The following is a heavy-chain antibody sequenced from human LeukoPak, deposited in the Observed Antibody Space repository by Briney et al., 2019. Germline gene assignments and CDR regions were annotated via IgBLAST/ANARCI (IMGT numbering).Heavy chain of an antibody. CDR1: TYTFSSYA. CDR3: AKGRPSVECFDY. CDR2: ISGSGGSI. V-gene: IGHV3-23*01. J-gene: IGHJ4*02. Sequence: GGSLTLSCAAPTYTFSSYAMRWDRHATGKGLEAVSAISGSGGSIYYADAVKGRFTICSDNYNNTLYLQMNSLIAKDTAVYYCAKGRPSVECFDYWGQGTLVTVSS. D-gene: IGHD6-6*01.